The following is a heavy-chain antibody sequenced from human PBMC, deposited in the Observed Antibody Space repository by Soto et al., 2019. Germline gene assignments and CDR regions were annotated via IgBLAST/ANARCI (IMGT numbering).Heavy chain of an antibody. CDR3: ARGGYNDSSGWVNWFDP. J-gene: IGHJ5*02. Sequence: QVQLVQSGAEVKKPGASVKVSCKASGYTFTSYGISWVRQAPGQGLEWMGWISAYNGNTNYAQKLQGRVTMTTDTSTRTADMELRSLRSDQTAVYCWARGGYNDSSGWVNWFDPWGQGTLVTVSS. D-gene: IGHD3-22*01. V-gene: IGHV1-18*01. CDR2: ISAYNGNT. CDR1: GYTFTSYG.